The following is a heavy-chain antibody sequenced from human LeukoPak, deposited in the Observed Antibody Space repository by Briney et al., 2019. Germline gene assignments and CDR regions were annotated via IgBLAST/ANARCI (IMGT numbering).Heavy chain of an antibody. V-gene: IGHV4-61*09. J-gene: IGHJ6*03. Sequence: SETLSLTCTVSGCSISSSSYYWSCIRQPPGKGLECIGHIYTSGSTNYNPSLKSRVTISVDTSKNQFSLKLSSVTAADTAVYYCARHVHGYGPDYYYYMDVWGKGTTVTVS. CDR3: ARHVHGYGPDYYYYMDV. D-gene: IGHD5-18*01. CDR1: GCSISSSSYY. CDR2: IYTSGST.